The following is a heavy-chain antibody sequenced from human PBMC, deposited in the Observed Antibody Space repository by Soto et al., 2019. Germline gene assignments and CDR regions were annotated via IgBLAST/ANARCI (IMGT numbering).Heavy chain of an antibody. D-gene: IGHD2-2*01. J-gene: IGHJ4*02. Sequence: EVQLLESGGGLEQPGNSLRLSCAASGFPFSAWAMAWVRQVPGKGLEWVSMITNSGDVSYYPDSVKGRFTLSRDNSKGTLSRRMDNLRAEYTAIYDCVRDLRMPLDSWGQGTPVTVSS. CDR3: VRDLRMPLDS. V-gene: IGHV3-23*01. CDR2: ITNSGDVS. CDR1: GFPFSAWA.